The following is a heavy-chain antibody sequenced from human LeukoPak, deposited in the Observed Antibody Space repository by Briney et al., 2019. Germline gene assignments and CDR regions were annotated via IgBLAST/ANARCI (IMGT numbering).Heavy chain of an antibody. D-gene: IGHD7-27*01. CDR3: AKDGGLWVSAHWGDS. V-gene: IGHV3-23*01. Sequence: GGSLRLSCAASGFTFSNSAMSWVRQAPGKGLEWVSAISGSGTNTFYADSVKGRFTISRDNSKNTLFLQMNSLRAEDTAVYYCAKDGGLWVSAHWGDSWGRGTLVTVSS. CDR2: ISGSGTNT. CDR1: GFTFSNSA. J-gene: IGHJ4*02.